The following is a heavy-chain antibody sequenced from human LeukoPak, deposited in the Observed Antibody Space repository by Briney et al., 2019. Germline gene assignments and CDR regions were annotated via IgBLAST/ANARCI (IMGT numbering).Heavy chain of an antibody. V-gene: IGHV3-33*01. CDR3: ARLYSSSWYLAFDI. CDR1: GFTFSSYG. Sequence: GGSLRLSCAASGFTFSSYGMHWVRQAPGKGLEGVAVIWYDGSNKYYADSVKGRFTISRDNSKNTLYLQMNSLRAEDTAVYYCARLYSSSWYLAFDIWGQGTMVTVSS. J-gene: IGHJ3*02. CDR2: IWYDGSNK. D-gene: IGHD6-13*01.